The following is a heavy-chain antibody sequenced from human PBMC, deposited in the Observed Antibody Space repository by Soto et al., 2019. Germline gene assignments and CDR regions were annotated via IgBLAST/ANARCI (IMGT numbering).Heavy chain of an antibody. D-gene: IGHD3-22*01. CDR3: AKDDSDYSYYWSSFDH. V-gene: IGHV3-30*18. J-gene: IGHJ4*02. Sequence: QVQLVESGGGVVQPGRSLRLSCAASGFSFSNYGIHWVRQAPGEGLEWVAFISYDGSTPYYGDSVKGRFNISRDNSKNTVYLQLNSLRADDTAVYYCAKDDSDYSYYWSSFDHWGQGTLVTVSS. CDR2: ISYDGSTP. CDR1: GFSFSNYG.